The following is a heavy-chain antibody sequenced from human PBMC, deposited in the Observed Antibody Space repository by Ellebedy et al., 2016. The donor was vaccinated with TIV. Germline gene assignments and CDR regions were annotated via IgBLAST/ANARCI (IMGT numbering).Heavy chain of an antibody. Sequence: AASVKVSCKASGATFNTYAITWARQAPGQGLEWMGRIIPILGIANYAQKFQGRVTITADKSTSTAYMELSSLRSEDTAVYYCASRGVPLGYCNGGSCLETYFYYGMDVWGQGTTVTVSS. CDR2: IIPILGIA. J-gene: IGHJ6*02. CDR3: ASRGVPLGYCNGGSCLETYFYYGMDV. CDR1: GATFNTYA. V-gene: IGHV1-69*04. D-gene: IGHD2-15*01.